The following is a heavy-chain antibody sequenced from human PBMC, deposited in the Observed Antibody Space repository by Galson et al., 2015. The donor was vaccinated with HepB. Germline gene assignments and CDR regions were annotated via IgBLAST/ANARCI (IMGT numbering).Heavy chain of an antibody. CDR3: ARGSPTSFYYYYMDV. CDR1: GFTFRSYS. Sequence: SLRLSCAGSGFTFRSYSINCARQTPGKGLEWVSSIDSKNDISTHYAVPVKGRFTISRQKSKNVVVLQMNRLKVEDTAVYYCARGSPTSFYYYYMDVWGKGTTVTVSS. CDR2: IDSKNDIST. V-gene: IGHV3-21*04. J-gene: IGHJ6*03.